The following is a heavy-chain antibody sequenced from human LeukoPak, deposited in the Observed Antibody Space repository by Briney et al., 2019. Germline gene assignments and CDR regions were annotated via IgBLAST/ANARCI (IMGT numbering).Heavy chain of an antibody. CDR3: AKSGLNRFDY. Sequence: GGSLRLSCAASGFTLSSYAMSWVRQAPGKGLEWVSTFSGSGGNTYYADSVKGRFTISRDTKNTLYLQMNSLRAEDTAVYYCAKSGLNRFDYWGQGALVTVSS. CDR2: FSGSGGNT. CDR1: GFTLSSYA. J-gene: IGHJ4*02. V-gene: IGHV3-23*01. D-gene: IGHD2-15*01.